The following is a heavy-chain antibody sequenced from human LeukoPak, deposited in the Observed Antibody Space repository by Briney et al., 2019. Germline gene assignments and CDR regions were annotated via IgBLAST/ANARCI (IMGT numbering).Heavy chain of an antibody. Sequence: GGSLRLSCAASGFTFSTYRMSWVRQAPGKGLKWVSGILGGAGSTYYADSVKGRFTISRDNSKNTLYLQMNSLRAEDTAVYYCAHGSLYQLDYWGQGTLVTVSS. CDR3: AHGSLYQLDY. CDR1: GFTFSTYR. CDR2: ILGGAGST. V-gene: IGHV3-23*01. D-gene: IGHD2-2*01. J-gene: IGHJ4*02.